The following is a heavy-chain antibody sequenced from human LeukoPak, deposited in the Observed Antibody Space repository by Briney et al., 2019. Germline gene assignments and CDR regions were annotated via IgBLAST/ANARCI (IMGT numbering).Heavy chain of an antibody. J-gene: IGHJ6*02. Sequence: SETLSLTCTVSGGSISSYYWSWIRQPPGKGLEWIGYIYYSGSTNYNPSLKSRVTISVDTSKNQFSLKLSSVTAADTAVYYCARGRPSTPYRGTPRLMDVWGQGTTVTVSS. CDR3: ARGRPSTPYRGTPRLMDV. CDR2: IYYSGST. V-gene: IGHV4-59*12. D-gene: IGHD3-10*01. CDR1: GGSISSYY.